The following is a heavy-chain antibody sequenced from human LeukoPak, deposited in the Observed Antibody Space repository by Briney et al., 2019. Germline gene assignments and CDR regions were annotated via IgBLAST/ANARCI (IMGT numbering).Heavy chain of an antibody. D-gene: IGHD2-2*01. CDR2: IYSGGGT. Sequence: GGSLRLSCAASGFTVSSNYMSWVRQAPGKGLEWVSVIYSGGGTYYADSVKGRFTISRDNSKNTLYLQMNSLRAEDTAVYYCARDHRYCSSTSCYVYFDYWGQGTLVTVSS. V-gene: IGHV3-66*02. J-gene: IGHJ4*02. CDR3: ARDHRYCSSTSCYVYFDY. CDR1: GFTVSSNY.